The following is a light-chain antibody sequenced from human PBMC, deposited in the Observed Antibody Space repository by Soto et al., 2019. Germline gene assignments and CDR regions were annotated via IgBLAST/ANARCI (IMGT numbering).Light chain of an antibody. CDR3: CSFSSIATWG. CDR1: NSDVGGYDY. J-gene: IGLJ3*02. Sequence: QSALTQPASVSGSPGQSITISCTGTNSDVGGYDYVSWFQQHPGGVPNLLIYEVGTRPSGVSTRFSGSKSGNTASLTISGLQAEDEADDYCCSFSSIATWGFGGGTKLTVL. CDR2: EVG. V-gene: IGLV2-14*01.